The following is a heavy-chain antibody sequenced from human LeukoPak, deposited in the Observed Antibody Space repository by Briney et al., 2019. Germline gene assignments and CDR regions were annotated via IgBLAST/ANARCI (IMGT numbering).Heavy chain of an antibody. Sequence: GGSLRLSCAASGFTFSSYSMNWVRQAPGQGLEWVSSISSSSSYIYYADSVKGRFTISRDNAKNSLYPQINSPRAEDTAVYYCARGGGYCSGGSCYEYWGQGTLVTVSS. D-gene: IGHD2-15*01. V-gene: IGHV3-21*01. CDR3: ARGGGYCSGGSCYEY. CDR1: GFTFSSYS. CDR2: ISSSSSYI. J-gene: IGHJ4*02.